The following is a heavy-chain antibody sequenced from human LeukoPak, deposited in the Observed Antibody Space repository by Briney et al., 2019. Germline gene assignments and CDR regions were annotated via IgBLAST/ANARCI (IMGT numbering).Heavy chain of an antibody. CDR1: GFTFSSYA. D-gene: IGHD3-3*02. CDR2: ISYDGSNK. J-gene: IGHJ6*02. CDR3: ARVSIFGVVSYYYYGMDV. Sequence: GSPRLSCAASGFTFSSYAMHWVRQAPGKGLEWVAVISYDGSNKYYADSVKGRFTISRDNSKNTLYLQMNSLRAEDTAAYYCARVSIFGVVSYYYYGMDVWGQGTTVTVSS. V-gene: IGHV3-30-3*01.